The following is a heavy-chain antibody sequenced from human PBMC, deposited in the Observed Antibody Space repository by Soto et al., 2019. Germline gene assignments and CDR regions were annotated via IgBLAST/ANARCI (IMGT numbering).Heavy chain of an antibody. Sequence: QVQLQESGPGLVKPSQTLSLTCTVSGGSISSGDYYWSWIRQPPGKGLEWIGYIYYSGSTYYNPSLTSRVTISVDTSKTQFSLKLSSVTAADTAVYYCARRGGYDYVWGSYRYSAFDIWGQGTMVTVSS. J-gene: IGHJ3*02. V-gene: IGHV4-30-4*01. CDR2: IYYSGST. CDR3: ARRGGYDYVWGSYRYSAFDI. D-gene: IGHD3-16*02. CDR1: GGSISSGDYY.